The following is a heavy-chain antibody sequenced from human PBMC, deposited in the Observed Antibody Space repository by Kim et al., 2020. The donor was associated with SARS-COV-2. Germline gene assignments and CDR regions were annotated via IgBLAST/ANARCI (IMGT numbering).Heavy chain of an antibody. D-gene: IGHD1-1*01. J-gene: IGHJ6*02. CDR2: IYHSGST. V-gene: IGHV4-38-2*02. CDR1: GYSISSGYY. CDR3: ARDSPGYRYYYYGMDV. Sequence: SETLSLTCTVSGYSISSGYYWGWIRQPPGKGLEWIGSIYHSGSTYYNPSLKSRVTISVDTSKNQFSLKLSSVTAADTAVYYCARDSPGYRYYYYGMDVWGQGTTVTVSS.